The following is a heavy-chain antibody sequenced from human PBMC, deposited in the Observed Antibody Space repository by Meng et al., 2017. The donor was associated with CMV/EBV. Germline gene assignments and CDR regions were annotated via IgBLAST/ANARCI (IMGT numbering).Heavy chain of an antibody. V-gene: IGHV1-69*05. Sequence: SVKVSCKASGGTFSSYAISWVRQAPGQGREWMGGIIPIFGTANYAQKFQGRVTITTDESTSTAYMELSSLRSEDTAVYYCASCSTSCYIGWYFDLWGRGTLVTVSS. D-gene: IGHD2-2*02. CDR3: ASCSTSCYIGWYFDL. J-gene: IGHJ2*01. CDR1: GGTFSSYA. CDR2: IIPIFGTA.